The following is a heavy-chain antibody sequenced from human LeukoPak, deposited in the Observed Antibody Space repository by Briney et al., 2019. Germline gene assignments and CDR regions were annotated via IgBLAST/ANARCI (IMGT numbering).Heavy chain of an antibody. CDR3: ARGSGYSYGFYFDY. J-gene: IGHJ4*02. Sequence: ASVKVPCKASGGTFSSYAISWVRQAPGQGLEWMGGIIPIFGTANYAQKFQGRVTITTDESTSTAYMELSSLRSEDTAVYYCARGSGYSYGFYFDYWGQGTLVTVSS. D-gene: IGHD5-18*01. V-gene: IGHV1-69*05. CDR2: IIPIFGTA. CDR1: GGTFSSYA.